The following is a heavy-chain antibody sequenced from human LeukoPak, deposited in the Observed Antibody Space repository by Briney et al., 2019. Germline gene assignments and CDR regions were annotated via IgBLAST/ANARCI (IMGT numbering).Heavy chain of an antibody. V-gene: IGHV4-61*02. CDR1: AGSISSGGYY. CDR3: ARATYYYDSRGYLLDY. J-gene: IGHJ4*02. CDR2: IYTSGTT. D-gene: IGHD3-22*01. Sequence: SETLSLTCTVSAGSISSGGYYRSWIRQPAGKGLEWIGRIYTSGTTNYNPSLKSRVTISLDTSKNQLSLKLSSVTAADTALYYCARATYYYDSRGYLLDYWGQGTRVTVSS.